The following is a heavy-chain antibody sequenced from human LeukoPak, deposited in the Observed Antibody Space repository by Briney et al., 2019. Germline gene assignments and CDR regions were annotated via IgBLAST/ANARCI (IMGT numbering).Heavy chain of an antibody. J-gene: IGHJ6*04. D-gene: IGHD3-10*02. Sequence: SETLSLTCSVSGYSVSSSHYYWGWFRQPPGKALEWIATVYNTGNTYYNPSLAGRLTISVDTSKNQFSLNRGSATAADSGVYFCARVGRSSYYVYTYMDVWGKGTTVTVSS. CDR2: VYNTGNT. V-gene: IGHV4-39*01. CDR3: ARVGRSSYYVYTYMDV. CDR1: GYSVSSSHYY.